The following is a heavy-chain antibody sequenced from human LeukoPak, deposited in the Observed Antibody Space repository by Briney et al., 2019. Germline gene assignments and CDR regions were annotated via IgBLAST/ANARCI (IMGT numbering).Heavy chain of an antibody. D-gene: IGHD2-15*01. V-gene: IGHV3-21*01. Sequence: GGSLRLSCSASGFPFSSYCMNLVRQASGEGLEWVSSISSSSSYIYYADSVKGRFTISRDNAKNSLYLQMNSLRAEDTAVYYCARGDCSGGSCYQAWGQGTLVTVSS. CDR1: GFPFSSYC. J-gene: IGHJ4*02. CDR2: ISSSSSYI. CDR3: ARGDCSGGSCYQA.